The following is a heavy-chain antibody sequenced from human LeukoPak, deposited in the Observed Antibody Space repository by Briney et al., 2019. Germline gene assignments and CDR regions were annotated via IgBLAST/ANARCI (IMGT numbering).Heavy chain of an antibody. CDR3: TKSHGYTSGWYGGY. J-gene: IGHJ4*02. CDR1: GFTFSSYA. CDR2: ISGSGGST. Sequence: GGSLRLSCAASGFTFSSYAMNWVRQAPGKGLEWVSGISGSGGSTYYADSVKGRFTISRDNSKNTLYLQMNSPRAEDTAVYYCTKSHGYTSGWYGGYWGQGTLVTVSS. V-gene: IGHV3-23*01. D-gene: IGHD6-19*01.